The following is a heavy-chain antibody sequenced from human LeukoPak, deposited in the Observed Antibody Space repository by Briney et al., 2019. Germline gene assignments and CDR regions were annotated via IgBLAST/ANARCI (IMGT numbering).Heavy chain of an antibody. CDR2: IHGSGHDT. D-gene: IGHD6-13*01. J-gene: IGHJ4*02. V-gene: IGHV3-23*01. CDR1: GFTYSNHA. Sequence: PGGSLRLSCAASGFTYSNHAMSWVRQAPGQGLEWVSAIHGSGHDTFYADAVKGRFTVSRDNSKNTLYLQMNSLRAEDTAVYYCATGSVRYSASWYSQEGDYWGQGTLVTVSS. CDR3: ATGSVRYSASWYSQEGDY.